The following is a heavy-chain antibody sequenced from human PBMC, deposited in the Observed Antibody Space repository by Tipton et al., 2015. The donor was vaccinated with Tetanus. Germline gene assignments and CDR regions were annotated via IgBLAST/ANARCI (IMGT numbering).Heavy chain of an antibody. D-gene: IGHD3-3*01. CDR1: GYTFTGNY. Sequence: QVQLVQSGAEVRKPGASVKVSCKAAGYTFTGNYLQWVRQAPGQGLEWMGWINPDSGGTNSAQKFQGRVTMTRDTSISTAYMELSRLRSDDTAVYYCARAGPQATFGVKYDMDVWGQGTTVTVSS. CDR3: ARAGPQATFGVKYDMDV. CDR2: INPDSGGT. V-gene: IGHV1-2*02. J-gene: IGHJ6*03.